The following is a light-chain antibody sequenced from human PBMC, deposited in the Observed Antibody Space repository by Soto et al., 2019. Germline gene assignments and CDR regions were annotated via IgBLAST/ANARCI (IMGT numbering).Light chain of an antibody. CDR1: QSLTNHY. Sequence: EIVLTQSPGTLSLSPGGRASLSCRASQSLTNHYFAWYQQKPGRALRLLIDGASTRATGIPDRFSGSGSGTDFTLTISRLEPEDVAVYYCQQYEAVVTFGQGTKVDIK. J-gene: IGKJ1*01. CDR3: QQYEAVVT. V-gene: IGKV3-20*01. CDR2: GAS.